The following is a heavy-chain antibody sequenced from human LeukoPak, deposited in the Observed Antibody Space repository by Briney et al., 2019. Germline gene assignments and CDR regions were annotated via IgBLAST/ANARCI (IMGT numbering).Heavy chain of an antibody. CDR1: GITFSSYS. Sequence: TGGSLRLSCAASGITFSSYSMNWVRQAPGKGLEWVSSISSSSSYIYYADSVKGRFTISRDNAKNSLYLQMNSLRAEDTAVYYCASPKGGSDDYWGQGTLVTVSS. V-gene: IGHV3-21*01. D-gene: IGHD1-26*01. J-gene: IGHJ4*02. CDR2: ISSSSSYI. CDR3: ASPKGGSDDY.